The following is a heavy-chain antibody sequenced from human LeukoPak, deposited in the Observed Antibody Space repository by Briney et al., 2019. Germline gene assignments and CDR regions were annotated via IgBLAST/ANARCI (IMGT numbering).Heavy chain of an antibody. CDR3: ANGGFSSGTLIYYDYYYMDV. J-gene: IGHJ6*03. V-gene: IGHV3-21*01. CDR1: GFTFSSYA. D-gene: IGHD6-19*01. Sequence: GSLRLSCAASGFTFSSYAMSWVRQAPGKGLEWVSSISSTGLYMFHADSVKGRFTISRGNAKNSLYLQMNSLRAEDTAVYYCANGGFSSGTLIYYDYYYMDVWGKGTTVTVSS. CDR2: ISSTGLYM.